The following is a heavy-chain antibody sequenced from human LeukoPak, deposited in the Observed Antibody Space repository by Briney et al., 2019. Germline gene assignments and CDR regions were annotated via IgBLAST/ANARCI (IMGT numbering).Heavy chain of an antibody. Sequence: GGSLRLSCAASGFTFSDYYMSWIRQAPGKWLECVSYISRSGSTIYYADSVKARFTISTDNAKNSLYLQMNSLRAEDTAVYYCAIDRRDLRRSFDLWGRGTLVTVSS. D-gene: IGHD2-21*02. J-gene: IGHJ2*01. CDR1: GFTFSDYY. V-gene: IGHV3-11*01. CDR2: ISRSGSTI. CDR3: AIDRRDLRRSFDL.